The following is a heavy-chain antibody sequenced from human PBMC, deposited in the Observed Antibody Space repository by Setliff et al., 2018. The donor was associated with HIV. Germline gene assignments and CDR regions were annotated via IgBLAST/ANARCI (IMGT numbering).Heavy chain of an antibody. J-gene: IGHJ6*03. V-gene: IGHV4-61*09. CDR3: VREYSGVYPDFSFYIDV. Sequence: SETLSLTCTVSGGSLSSGYDYWTWIRQPAGKGLEWIGHIYSAGSTNYNPTLTSRVTMSVDMSKNQFSLKLRSVTAADMAAYYCVREYSGVYPDFSFYIDVCGKGTTVTVSS. D-gene: IGHD5-12*01. CDR1: GGSLSSGYDY. CDR2: IYSAGST.